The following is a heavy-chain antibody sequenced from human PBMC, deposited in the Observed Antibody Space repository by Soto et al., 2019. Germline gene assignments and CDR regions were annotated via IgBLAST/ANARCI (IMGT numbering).Heavy chain of an antibody. D-gene: IGHD3-10*01. Sequence: PSETLSLTCAVYGGSFSGYYWSWIRQPPGKGLEWIGEINHSGSTNYNPSLKSRVTISVDTSKNQFSLKLSSVTAADTAVYYCARGRKYYYGSGRLDYWGQGTLVTVSS. V-gene: IGHV4-34*01. CDR2: INHSGST. CDR3: ARGRKYYYGSGRLDY. J-gene: IGHJ4*02. CDR1: GGSFSGYY.